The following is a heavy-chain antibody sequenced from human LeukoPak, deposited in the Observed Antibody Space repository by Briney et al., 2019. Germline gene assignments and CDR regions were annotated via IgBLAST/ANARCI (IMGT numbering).Heavy chain of an antibody. D-gene: IGHD6-19*01. V-gene: IGHV3-48*03. J-gene: IGHJ4*02. CDR2: ISSSGGTI. CDR3: ARRLAVAGTSY. Sequence: PGGSLRLSCAASGFTFSSYEMNWVRQAPGKGLEWVSYISSSGGTIYYADSVKGRFTISRDNAKNSLYLQMNSLRAEDTAVYYCARRLAVAGTSYWGQGTLVTVSS. CDR1: GFTFSSYE.